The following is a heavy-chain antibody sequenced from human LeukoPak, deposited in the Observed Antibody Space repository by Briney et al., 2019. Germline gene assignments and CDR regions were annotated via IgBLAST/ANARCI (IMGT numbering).Heavy chain of an antibody. J-gene: IGHJ3*02. V-gene: IGHV3-66*01. CDR1: GFTVSSNY. Sequence: LSGGSLRLSCAASGFTVSSNYMSWVRQAPGKGLEWVSVIYSGGSTYYADSVKGRFTISRDNSKNTLYLQMNSLRAEDTAVYYCANSLGPPPSAFDIWGQGTMVTVSS. CDR3: ANSLGPPPSAFDI. CDR2: IYSGGST. D-gene: IGHD7-27*01.